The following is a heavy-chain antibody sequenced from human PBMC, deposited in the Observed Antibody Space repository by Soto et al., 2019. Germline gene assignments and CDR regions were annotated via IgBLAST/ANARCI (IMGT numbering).Heavy chain of an antibody. V-gene: IGHV3-7*01. Sequence: PGASLRLSCAASGFTFSSSWMDWVRQAPGKGLEWVSNINPDGSEKHYVDSVKGRFTISRDNAKNSLYLRMSSLTAEDSALYYCSRSLDSGGQGTRVPVSS. CDR3: SRSLDS. CDR2: INPDGSEK. J-gene: IGHJ4*02. CDR1: GFTFSSSW.